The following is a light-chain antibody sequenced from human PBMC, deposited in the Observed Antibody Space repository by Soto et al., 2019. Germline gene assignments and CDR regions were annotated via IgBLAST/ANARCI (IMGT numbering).Light chain of an antibody. CDR3: SSYTSSRV. J-gene: IGLJ3*02. CDR2: EVS. Sequence: QSVLTQPASVSGSPGQSITISCTGTSSDIGGHNYVSWHQQHPGKAPKLIISEVSNRPSGVSNRFSGSKSGNTASLTISGLQAEDEADYYCSSYTSSRVFGGGTKLTVL. CDR1: SSDIGGHNY. V-gene: IGLV2-14*01.